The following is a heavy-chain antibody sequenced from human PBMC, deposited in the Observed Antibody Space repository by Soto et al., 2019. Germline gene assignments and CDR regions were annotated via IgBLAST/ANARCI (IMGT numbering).Heavy chain of an antibody. V-gene: IGHV3-21*01. J-gene: IGHJ6*02. CDR3: ARPSQVATIYYGMDV. CDR2: ISSSSSYI. Sequence: GGSLRLSCAASGFTFSSYSMNWVRQAPGKGLEWVSSISSSSSYIYYADSVKGRFTISRDNAKNSLYLQMNSLRAEDTAVYYSARPSQVATIYYGMDVWGQGTTVTVSS. D-gene: IGHD5-12*01. CDR1: GFTFSSYS.